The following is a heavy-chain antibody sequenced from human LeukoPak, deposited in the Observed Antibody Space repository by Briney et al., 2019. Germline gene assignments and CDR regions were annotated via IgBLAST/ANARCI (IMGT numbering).Heavy chain of an antibody. D-gene: IGHD3-22*01. CDR1: GFTFSSYW. Sequence: GGSLRLSCAASGFTFSSYWMSWVRQAPGKGLEWVANIKQDGSEKYYVDSVKGRFTISRDNAKNSLYLQMNSLRAEDTAVYYCARKYYYDSSGLDEYFDYWGQGTLVTVSS. J-gene: IGHJ4*02. V-gene: IGHV3-7*01. CDR2: IKQDGSEK. CDR3: ARKYYYDSSGLDEYFDY.